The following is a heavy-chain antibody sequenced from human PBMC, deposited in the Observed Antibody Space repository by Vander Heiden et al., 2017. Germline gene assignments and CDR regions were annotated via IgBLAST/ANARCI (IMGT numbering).Heavy chain of an antibody. CDR2: IKSRKDGGTT. D-gene: IGHD6-6*01. CDR3: TTDRGIGPRPLFDS. CDR1: GFPSSKGW. V-gene: IGHV3-15*01. J-gene: IGHJ4*02. Sequence: EVQLVESGGGLVEPGGSLTLSGAISGFPSSKGWMSWVRQTSAKGLEWVGRIKSRKDGGTTDYAAPVTGRFTISREDSQNMLYLRMNGLKTEDTALYYCTTDRGIGPRPLFDSWGQGIPVTVSS.